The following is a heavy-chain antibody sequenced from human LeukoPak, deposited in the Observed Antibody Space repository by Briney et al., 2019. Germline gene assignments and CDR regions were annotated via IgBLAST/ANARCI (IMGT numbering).Heavy chain of an antibody. V-gene: IGHV3-21*01. CDR3: ARVEEAAAFNP. Sequence: GGSLRLSCAASGFTFSSYSMNWVRQAPGKGLEWVSSISSSSSYIDYADSVKGRFTISRDNAKNSLYLQMNSLRAEDTAVYYCARVEEAAAFNPWGQGTLVTVSS. CDR2: ISSSSSYI. J-gene: IGHJ5*02. D-gene: IGHD6-13*01. CDR1: GFTFSSYS.